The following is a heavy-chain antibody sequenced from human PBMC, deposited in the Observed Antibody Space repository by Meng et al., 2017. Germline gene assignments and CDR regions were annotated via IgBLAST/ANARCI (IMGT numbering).Heavy chain of an antibody. V-gene: IGHV1-2*06. CDR2: INPNSGGT. CDR1: GYTLTDYY. D-gene: IGHD2-2*02. J-gene: IGHJ6*02. Sequence: ASVKVSCKASGYTLTDYYMHWVRQAPGQGLEWMGRINPNSGGTNYAQKFQGRVTMTRDTSISTAYMELSRLRSDDTAVYYCAREGDCSSTSCYTEFHYYGMDVWGQGTTVTVSS. CDR3: AREGDCSSTSCYTEFHYYGMDV.